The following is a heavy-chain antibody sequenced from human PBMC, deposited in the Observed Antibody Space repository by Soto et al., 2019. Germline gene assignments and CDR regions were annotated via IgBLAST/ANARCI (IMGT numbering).Heavy chain of an antibody. D-gene: IGHD6-19*01. Sequence: QVQLQQWGAGLLKPSETLSLTCAVYGGSFSDYYWSWIRQPPGKGLEWIGEINHSGTTNYNPSLKSRVTISVDTSKNQFSLKLSSVTAADTAVYYCARGPDYIAVAVNYFDYWGQGTLVTVSS. CDR1: GGSFSDYY. V-gene: IGHV4-34*01. CDR2: INHSGTT. J-gene: IGHJ4*02. CDR3: ARGPDYIAVAVNYFDY.